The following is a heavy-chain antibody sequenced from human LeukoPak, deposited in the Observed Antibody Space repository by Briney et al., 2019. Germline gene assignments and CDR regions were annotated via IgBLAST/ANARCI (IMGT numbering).Heavy chain of an antibody. CDR3: ARDRSVVTGYYYFDF. V-gene: IGHV3-30*03. CDR1: GFTFSSYG. CDR2: ISYDGSNK. D-gene: IGHD3-9*01. Sequence: QPGGSLRLSCAASGFTFSSYGMHWVRQAPGKGLEWVAVISYDGSNKYYADSVKGRFTISRDNSKNTLYLQMNSLRAEDTAVYFCARDRSVVTGYYYFDFWGHGTLVTVSS. J-gene: IGHJ4*01.